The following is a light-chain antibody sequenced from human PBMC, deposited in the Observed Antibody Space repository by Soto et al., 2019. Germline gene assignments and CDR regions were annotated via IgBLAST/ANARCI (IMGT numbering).Light chain of an antibody. CDR2: GAS. J-gene: IGKJ5*01. Sequence: EIVMTQSPATLSVSPGERATLSCRASQSVSDNLAWYQQKPGQAPRLFIYGASARATGIPARFSGSGSGTEFTLTISSLQSEDFAVYYCQQYNNWPLTFGQGTRLEIK. CDR1: QSVSDN. V-gene: IGKV3-15*01. CDR3: QQYNNWPLT.